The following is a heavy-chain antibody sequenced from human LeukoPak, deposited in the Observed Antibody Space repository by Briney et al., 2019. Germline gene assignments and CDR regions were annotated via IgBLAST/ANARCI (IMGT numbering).Heavy chain of an antibody. J-gene: IGHJ4*02. CDR2: ISSSSSYI. D-gene: IGHD6-13*01. CDR3: ARALLAAAGIRYFDY. CDR1: GSTFSSYS. Sequence: GGSLRLSCAASGSTFSSYSMNWVRQAPGKGLEWVSSISSSSSYIYYADSVKGRFTISRDNAKNSLYLQMNSLRAEDTAVHYCARALLAAAGIRYFDYWGQGTLVTVSS. V-gene: IGHV3-21*01.